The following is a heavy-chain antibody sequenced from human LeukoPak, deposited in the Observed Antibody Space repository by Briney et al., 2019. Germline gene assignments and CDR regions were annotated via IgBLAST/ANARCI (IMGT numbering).Heavy chain of an antibody. Sequence: SETLSLTCTVSGGSISSSSYYWGWIRQPPGKGLEWIGSIYYSGSTYYNPSLKSRVTISVDTSKNQFSLKLSSVTAADTAVYYCARVKGLGYCSGGSCYALPLGPFDYWGQGTLVTVSS. CDR2: IYYSGST. CDR3: ARVKGLGYCSGGSCYALPLGPFDY. V-gene: IGHV4-39*07. J-gene: IGHJ4*02. CDR1: GGSISSSSYY. D-gene: IGHD2-15*01.